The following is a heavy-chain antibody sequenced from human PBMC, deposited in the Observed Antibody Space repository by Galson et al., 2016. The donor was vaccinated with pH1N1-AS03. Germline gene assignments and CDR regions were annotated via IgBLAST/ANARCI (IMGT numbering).Heavy chain of an antibody. D-gene: IGHD1-26*01. V-gene: IGHV6-1*01. CDR1: GDSVSSDTAA. Sequence: CAISGDSVSSDTAAWNWIRQSPARGLEWLGRTYYRSKWYRWNNEYAVFVEGRIIISPDTSKNQVSLQLSSVTPEDTAVYYCARDHLGAGPAFDCWGQGTLVTVSS. J-gene: IGHJ4*02. CDR3: ARDHLGAGPAFDC. CDR2: TYYRSKWYRWNN.